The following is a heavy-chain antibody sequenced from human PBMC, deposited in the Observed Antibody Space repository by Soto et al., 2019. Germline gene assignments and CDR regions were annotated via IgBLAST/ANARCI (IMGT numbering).Heavy chain of an antibody. CDR2: INDYNGNT. V-gene: IGHV1-18*01. D-gene: IGHD6-13*01. Sequence: QVQLVQSGAEVRKPGASVKVSCKASGYTFTNYGISWVRQAPGQGLEWMGWINDYNGNTKSAQKLQGRVTLTTDTSTSTAYMELRCLRSDDTAVYYCARDAAAGLNDCWGQGTLVTVSS. J-gene: IGHJ4*02. CDR3: ARDAAAGLNDC. CDR1: GYTFTNYG.